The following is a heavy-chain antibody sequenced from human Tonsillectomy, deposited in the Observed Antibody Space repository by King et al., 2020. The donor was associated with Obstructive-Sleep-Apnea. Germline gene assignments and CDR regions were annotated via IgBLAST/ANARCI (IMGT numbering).Heavy chain of an antibody. CDR2: VYSSGST. CDR3: ARGHASGAYGLDV. V-gene: IGHV4-4*07. CDR1: GGSISSYY. Sequence: VQLQESGPGLVKPSETLSLTCIVSGGSISSYYWSWIRQPAGKGLEWIGRVYSSGSTNYNPSRKSRVTISVDTSKNQFSLKLSSVTAADTAVYYCARGHASGAYGLDVWGQGTTVTVSS. D-gene: IGHD3-10*01. J-gene: IGHJ6*02.